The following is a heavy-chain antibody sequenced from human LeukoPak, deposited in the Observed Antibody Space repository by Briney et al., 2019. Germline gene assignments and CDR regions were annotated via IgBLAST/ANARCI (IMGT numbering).Heavy chain of an antibody. CDR3: AGGAQTYYDKAPVDY. CDR2: INHSGST. Sequence: SETLSLTCAVYGGSFSGYYWSWIRQPPGKGLEWIGEINHSGSTNYNPSLKSRVTISVDTSKSQFSLKLNSMTAADTAVYYCAGGAQTYYDKAPVDYWGQGTLVTASS. D-gene: IGHD3-22*01. CDR1: GGSFSGYY. V-gene: IGHV4-34*01. J-gene: IGHJ4*02.